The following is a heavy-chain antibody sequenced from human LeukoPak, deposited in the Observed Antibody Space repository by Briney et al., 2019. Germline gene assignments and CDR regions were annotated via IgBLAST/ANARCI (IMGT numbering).Heavy chain of an antibody. J-gene: IGHJ6*02. CDR2: IYYSGST. V-gene: IGHV4-59*01. CDR3: ARGRSNYYGMDV. CDR1: GGSFSGYY. Sequence: TSETLSLTCAVYGGSFSGYYWSWIRQPPGKGLEWIGYIYYSGSTNYNPSLKGRVTISVDTSKNLFSLKVSSVTAADTAVYYCARGRSNYYGMDVWGQGTTVTVSS. D-gene: IGHD1-26*01.